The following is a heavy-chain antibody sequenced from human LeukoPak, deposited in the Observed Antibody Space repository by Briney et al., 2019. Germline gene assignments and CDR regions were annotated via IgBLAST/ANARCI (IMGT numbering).Heavy chain of an antibody. CDR1: GASFTSNNCY. Sequence: SETLSLACTVSGASFTSNNCYWGWVRQPPGKGLEWIGTIYYSGSTYYNPSLKSRVTISADTSKNQFSLKLSSVTAADTAVYYCASYDYVWGSNRYAFFYWGQGTLVTASS. CDR3: ASYDYVWGSNRYAFFY. V-gene: IGHV4-39*01. CDR2: IYYSGST. J-gene: IGHJ4*02. D-gene: IGHD3-16*02.